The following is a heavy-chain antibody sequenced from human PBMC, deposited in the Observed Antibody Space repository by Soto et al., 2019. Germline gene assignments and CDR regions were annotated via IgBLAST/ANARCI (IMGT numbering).Heavy chain of an antibody. CDR1: GFTFTSYA. D-gene: IGHD5-12*01. CDR2: ISGSGGST. V-gene: IGHV3-23*01. CDR3: ARHSGYGVWGDY. Sequence: EVQLLESGGGLVQPGGSLRLSCAASGFTFTSYAMSWVRQAPGKGLEWVSAISGSGGSTYYADSMKGRFTISRDNSKNTLYLQMNSLRAEDTAVYYCARHSGYGVWGDYWGQGTLVTVSS. J-gene: IGHJ4*02.